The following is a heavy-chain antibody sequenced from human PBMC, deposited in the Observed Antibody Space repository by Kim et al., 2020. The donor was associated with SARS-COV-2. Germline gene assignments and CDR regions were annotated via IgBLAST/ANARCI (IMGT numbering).Heavy chain of an antibody. Sequence: SETLSLTCTVSGGSISSYTWSLIRQPQGKGMEWIGFMSYTGNTNYDPSLNSQVTISVDTSKNQFSLKLSSVTAADTAVYDCARHGGQSMIRGVLGAFDIWGQGTMVTVSS. CDR3: ARHGGQSMIRGVLGAFDI. D-gene: IGHD3-10*01. CDR1: GGSISSYT. CDR2: MSYTGNT. V-gene: IGHV4-59*08. J-gene: IGHJ3*02.